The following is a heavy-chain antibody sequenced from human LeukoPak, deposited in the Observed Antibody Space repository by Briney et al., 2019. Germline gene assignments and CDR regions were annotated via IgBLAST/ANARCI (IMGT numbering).Heavy chain of an antibody. Sequence: GASLKISCKGSGYSFTDYWIAWVRQLPGKGLEWMGLIYPDDSDTRYSPSFQGQVIISADKSISTAYLQWSSLKASDSAMYYCARRKFNGAVTGRHFNYWGQGTLVTVSA. D-gene: IGHD6-19*01. J-gene: IGHJ4*02. CDR2: IYPDDSDT. CDR3: ARRKFNGAVTGRHFNY. CDR1: GYSFTDYW. V-gene: IGHV5-51*01.